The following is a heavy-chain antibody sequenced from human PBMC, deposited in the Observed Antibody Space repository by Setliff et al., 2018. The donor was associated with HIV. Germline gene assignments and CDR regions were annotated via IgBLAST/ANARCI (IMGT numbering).Heavy chain of an antibody. Sequence: GSLRLSCEASGLIFSNHAFHWVRQAAAKGLEWVAAIGTGGDTYYVDSVKGRFTISRENARNSLYLQMNSLRAGDTAVYYCARELNGHTSSHYYFGLDVWGQGTTVTVSS. CDR2: IGTGGDT. D-gene: IGHD6-6*01. V-gene: IGHV3-13*01. CDR3: ARELNGHTSSHYYFGLDV. CDR1: GLIFSNHA. J-gene: IGHJ6*02.